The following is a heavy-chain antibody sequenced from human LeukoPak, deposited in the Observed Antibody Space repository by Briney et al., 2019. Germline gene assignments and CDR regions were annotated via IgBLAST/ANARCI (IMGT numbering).Heavy chain of an antibody. J-gene: IGHJ4*02. V-gene: IGHV3-48*03. CDR3: TRETPPVGGSHDDYDY. CDR1: GFTFSSYE. CDR2: ISSSGSTI. D-gene: IGHD1-26*01. Sequence: GGSLRLSCAASGFTFSSYEMNWVRQAPGKGLEWVSYISSSGSTIYYADSVKGRFTISRDNAKNSLYLQMNSLRAEDTAVYYCTRETPPVGGSHDDYDYWGQGTLVTVSS.